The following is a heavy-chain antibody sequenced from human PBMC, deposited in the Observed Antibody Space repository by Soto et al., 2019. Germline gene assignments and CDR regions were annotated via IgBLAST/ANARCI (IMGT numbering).Heavy chain of an antibody. CDR2: IYYSGST. CDR1: GGSISSGGYY. CDR3: ARGLAGSYGDIEGDFDY. D-gene: IGHD4-17*01. V-gene: IGHV4-31*03. J-gene: IGHJ4*02. Sequence: SETLSLTCTVSGGSISSGGYYWSWIRQHPGKGLEWIGYIYYSGSTYYNPSLKSRVTISVDTSKNQFSLKLSSVTAADTAVYYCARGLAGSYGDIEGDFDYWGQGTLVTVSS.